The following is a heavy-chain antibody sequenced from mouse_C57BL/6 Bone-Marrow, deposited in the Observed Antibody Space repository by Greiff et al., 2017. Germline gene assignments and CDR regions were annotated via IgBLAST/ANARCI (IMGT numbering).Heavy chain of an antibody. Sequence: EVKLVESEGGLVQPGSSMKLSCTASGFTFSDYYMAWVRQVPEKGLEWVANINYDGSSTYYLASLKSRFIISRDNAKNILYLQMSSLKSEDRATYYCARDAYGNFYYWYFDVWGTGTTVTVSS. J-gene: IGHJ1*03. V-gene: IGHV5-16*01. CDR2: INYDGSST. CDR3: ARDAYGNFYYWYFDV. CDR1: GFTFSDYY. D-gene: IGHD2-1*01.